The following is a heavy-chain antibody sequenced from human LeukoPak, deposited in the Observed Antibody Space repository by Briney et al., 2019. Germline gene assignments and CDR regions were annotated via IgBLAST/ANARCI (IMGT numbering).Heavy chain of an antibody. CDR1: GFTFTNYN. V-gene: IGHV3-48*02. CDR2: ITSGSGAT. D-gene: IGHD6-19*01. Sequence: GGSLRLSCAASGFTFTNYNMNWVRQAPGKGLEWVSYITSGSGATYYADSVKGRFTISRDNAKNSLYLQMNSLRDEDTALYYCARTSGSGWYFDCWGQGNLVTVSS. J-gene: IGHJ4*02. CDR3: ARTSGSGWYFDC.